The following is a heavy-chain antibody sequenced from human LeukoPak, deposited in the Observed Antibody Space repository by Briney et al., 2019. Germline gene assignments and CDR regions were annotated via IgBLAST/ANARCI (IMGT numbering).Heavy chain of an antibody. Sequence: PRGSLRLSCAASGFSVSAKCMTWVRQAPGRGLEWVSSLYRTGSAYYADSVQGRFTISYEYSENTVYLQMNSLRVDDTAVYYCAIEGESFGEFDKWGQGTLITVSS. J-gene: IGHJ4*02. CDR3: AIEGESFGEFDK. CDR2: LYRTGSA. D-gene: IGHD3-10*01. V-gene: IGHV3-53*01. CDR1: GFSVSAKC.